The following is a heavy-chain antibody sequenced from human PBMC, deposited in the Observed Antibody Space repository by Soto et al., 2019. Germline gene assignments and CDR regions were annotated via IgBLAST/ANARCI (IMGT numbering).Heavy chain of an antibody. Sequence: GGIDSSSIRWVQQATRKGLEWMGGIIPIFGTANYAQKFQGRVTITADESTSTAYMELSSLRSEDTAVYYCARFLRVDYGSGSYAKNYYYYGMDVWGQGTTVTVSS. J-gene: IGHJ6*02. CDR1: GGIDSSS. CDR2: IIPIFGTA. CDR3: ARFLRVDYGSGSYAKNYYYYGMDV. V-gene: IGHV1-69*01. D-gene: IGHD3-10*01.